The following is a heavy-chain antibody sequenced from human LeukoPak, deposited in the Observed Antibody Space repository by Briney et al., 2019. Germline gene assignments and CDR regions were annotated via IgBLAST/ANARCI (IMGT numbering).Heavy chain of an antibody. D-gene: IGHD3-3*01. V-gene: IGHV4-59*01. CDR3: ARGSTDFWSDYPTFDY. Sequence: SETLSLTCTVSGGSISSYYWSWIRQPPGKGLEWIGYIYYSGSTSYNPSLKSRATISVDTSKNQFSLKLSSVTAADTAVYYCARGSTDFWSDYPTFDYWGQGTLVTVSS. CDR2: IYYSGST. CDR1: GGSISSYY. J-gene: IGHJ4*02.